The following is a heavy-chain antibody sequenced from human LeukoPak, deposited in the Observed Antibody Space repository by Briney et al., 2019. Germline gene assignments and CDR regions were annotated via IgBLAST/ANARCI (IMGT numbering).Heavy chain of an antibody. CDR3: AKGYYDYVWGSYYFDY. CDR1: GFTFSSYA. D-gene: IGHD3-16*01. CDR2: ISGSGGST. Sequence: GGSLRLSCAASGFTFSSYAMSWVRQAPGKGLEWVSAISGSGGSTYYADSVKGRFTISRDNSRDTLYLQMNSLRAEDTAVYYCAKGYYDYVWGSYYFDYWGQGTLSPSPQ. V-gene: IGHV3-23*01. J-gene: IGHJ4*02.